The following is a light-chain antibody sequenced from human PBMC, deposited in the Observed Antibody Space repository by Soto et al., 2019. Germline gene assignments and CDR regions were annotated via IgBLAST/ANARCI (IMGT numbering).Light chain of an antibody. V-gene: IGKV1-5*01. CDR2: DAS. CDR3: QQYYRYPLS. J-gene: IGKJ4*01. Sequence: DIQMTQSPSTLSASVGDRVTVTCRASQSFSTWLAWYQQKPGKAPKLLIYDASILESGVPSRFSGSGSGTEFTHTIRSLQPDDFATYYCQQYYRYPLSFGGGTTVEIK. CDR1: QSFSTW.